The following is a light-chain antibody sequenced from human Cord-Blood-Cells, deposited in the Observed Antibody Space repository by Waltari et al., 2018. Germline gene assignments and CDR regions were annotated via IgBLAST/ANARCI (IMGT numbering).Light chain of an antibody. Sequence: QSALTQPASVSGSPGQSITISCTGTSSDVGGYNYVSWYQQHPGKAPKLMIYDVSKPPSGVSNRFSGSKSGNTASLTISGLQAEDEADYYCSSYTSSSTWVFGTGTKVTVL. CDR1: SSDVGGYNY. V-gene: IGLV2-14*01. CDR2: DVS. CDR3: SSYTSSSTWV. J-gene: IGLJ1*01.